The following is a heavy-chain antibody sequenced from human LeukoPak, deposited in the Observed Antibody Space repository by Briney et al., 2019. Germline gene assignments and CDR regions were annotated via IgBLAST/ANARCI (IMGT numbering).Heavy chain of an antibody. CDR1: EGTFSSYA. J-gene: IGHJ6*02. D-gene: IGHD1-26*01. Sequence: ASVKVSCKASEGTFSSYAISWVRQAPGQGLEWMGGIIPIFGTANYAQKFQGRVTITADESTSTAYMELSSLRSEDTAVYYCARRELKPYYYYYYGMDVWGQGTTVTVSS. V-gene: IGHV1-69*01. CDR2: IIPIFGTA. CDR3: ARRELKPYYYYYYGMDV.